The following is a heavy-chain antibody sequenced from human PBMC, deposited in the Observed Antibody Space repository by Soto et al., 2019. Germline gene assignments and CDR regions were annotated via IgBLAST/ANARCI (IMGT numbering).Heavy chain of an antibody. Sequence: ESGGGVVQPGRSLRLSCAASGFTFSSYGMHWVRQAPGKGLEWVAVIWYDGSNKYYADSVKGRFTISRDNSKNTLYLQMNSLRAEDTAVYYCARAGYDYIWGSYRPRPYFDYWGQGTLVTVSS. J-gene: IGHJ4*02. D-gene: IGHD3-16*02. CDR1: GFTFSSYG. CDR3: ARAGYDYIWGSYRPRPYFDY. CDR2: IWYDGSNK. V-gene: IGHV3-33*01.